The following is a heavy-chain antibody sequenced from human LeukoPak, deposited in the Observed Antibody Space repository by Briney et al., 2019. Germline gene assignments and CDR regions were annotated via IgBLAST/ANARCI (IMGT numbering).Heavy chain of an antibody. CDR1: GGSISSYY. CDR3: VREGGAVQGSYYYYYMDV. Sequence: SETLSLTCTVSGGSISSYYWSWIRQPAGKGLEWTGRIYTSGSTNYNPSLKSRVTMSVDTSKNQFSLKLSSVTAADTAVYYCVREGGAVQGSYYYYYMDVWGKGTTVTVSS. V-gene: IGHV4-4*07. J-gene: IGHJ6*03. D-gene: IGHD3-10*01. CDR2: IYTSGST.